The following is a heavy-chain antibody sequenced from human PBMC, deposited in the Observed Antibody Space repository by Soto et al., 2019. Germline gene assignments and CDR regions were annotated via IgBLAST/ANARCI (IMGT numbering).Heavy chain of an antibody. CDR1: GFTFSSYW. J-gene: IGHJ4*02. D-gene: IGHD5-18*01. V-gene: IGHV3-7*01. CDR3: ARAALPVDTAMVYFDH. CDR2: IKQDGSEK. Sequence: PGGSLRLSCAASGFTFSSYWMSWVRQAPGKGLEWVANIKQDGSEKYYVDSVKGRFTISRDNAKNSLYLQMNSLRAEDTAVYYCARAALPVDTAMVYFDHWGQGTLVTVSS.